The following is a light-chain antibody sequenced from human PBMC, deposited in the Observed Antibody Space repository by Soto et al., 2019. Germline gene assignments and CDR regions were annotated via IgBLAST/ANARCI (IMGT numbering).Light chain of an antibody. V-gene: IGKV1-5*01. CDR1: QRISTW. J-gene: IGKJ1*01. CDR2: DGS. CDR3: QHYNSYSEA. Sequence: DIQMTQSPSTLSAFVGDRVTITCRASQRISTWVAWYQRKPGTAPRLLIYDGSSLESGVPSRFSGSGSGTEFTLTISSLQPDDFATYYCQHYNSYSEAFGQGTKVDIK.